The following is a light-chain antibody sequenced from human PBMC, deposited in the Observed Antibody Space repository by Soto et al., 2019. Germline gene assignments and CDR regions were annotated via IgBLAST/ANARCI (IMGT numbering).Light chain of an antibody. J-gene: IGKJ1*01. Sequence: ELVLTQSPATLSLSPGERATLSCRASQSFSSSLAWYQQKPGQAPRLLIDDASNRATGIPARFSGSGSGTDFTLTINSLEPEDFSVYYYQHRTNREWTFGRGTKVEIK. V-gene: IGKV3-11*01. CDR1: QSFSSS. CDR3: QHRTNREWT. CDR2: DAS.